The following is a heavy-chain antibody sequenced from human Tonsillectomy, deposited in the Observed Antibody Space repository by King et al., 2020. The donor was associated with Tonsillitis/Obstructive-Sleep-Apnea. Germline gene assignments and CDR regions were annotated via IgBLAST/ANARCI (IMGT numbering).Heavy chain of an antibody. D-gene: IGHD3-3*01. CDR1: GFTFSSYA. J-gene: IGHJ4*02. Sequence: VQLVESGGGVVQPGRSLRLSCAASGFTFSSYAMHWVRQAPGKGLEWVAGITYDGSNKYYAEPVKGRFTISRDNSKNTLYLQMNSLRAEDTAVYYCAREDDFWSGPTALDYWGQGTLVTVSS. CDR2: ITYDGSNK. CDR3: AREDDFWSGPTALDY. V-gene: IGHV3-30*01.